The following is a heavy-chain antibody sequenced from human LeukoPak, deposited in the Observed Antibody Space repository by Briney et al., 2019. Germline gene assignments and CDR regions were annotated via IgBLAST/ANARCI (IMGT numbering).Heavy chain of an antibody. D-gene: IGHD4-23*01. CDR2: ISAYNGNT. V-gene: IGHV1-18*01. CDR1: GGTFSSYA. Sequence: ASVKVSCKASGGTFSSYAISWVRQAPGQGLEWMGWISAYNGNTNYAQKLQGRVTMTTDTSTSTAYMELRSLRSDDTAVYYCASGGSFYGGNYENPYFDYWGQGTLVTVSS. J-gene: IGHJ4*02. CDR3: ASGGSFYGGNYENPYFDY.